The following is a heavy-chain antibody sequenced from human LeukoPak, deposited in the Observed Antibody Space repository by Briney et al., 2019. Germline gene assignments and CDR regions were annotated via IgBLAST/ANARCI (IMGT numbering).Heavy chain of an antibody. CDR2: INPSDGAT. J-gene: IGHJ6*03. V-gene: IGHV1-46*01. Sequence: ASVKVSCKASGYTFTMYYIHWVRQAPGQGLEWMGMINPSDGATTYAQRFQGRVTMTRDMSTTTVYMDLRSLRSEDTAVYFCAREQRGWLRGSLGCLFASYYTYYYMDVWGRGTTVTVSS. D-gene: IGHD3-3*01. CDR3: AREQRGWLRGSLGCLFASYYTYYYMDV. CDR1: GYTFTMYY.